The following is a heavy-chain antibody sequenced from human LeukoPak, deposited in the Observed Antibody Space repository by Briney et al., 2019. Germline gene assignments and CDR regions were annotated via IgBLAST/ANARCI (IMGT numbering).Heavy chain of an antibody. CDR3: AREDYGDVGAFDI. V-gene: IGHV1-2*02. CDR2: INPNSGGT. Sequence: ASVKVSCKASGYTFTGYYMHWVRQAPGQGLEWMGWINPNSGGTNYAQKFQGRVTMTRDTSISTAYMELSRLRSDDTAVYCCAREDYGDVGAFDIWGQGTMVTVSS. J-gene: IGHJ3*02. D-gene: IGHD4-17*01. CDR1: GYTFTGYY.